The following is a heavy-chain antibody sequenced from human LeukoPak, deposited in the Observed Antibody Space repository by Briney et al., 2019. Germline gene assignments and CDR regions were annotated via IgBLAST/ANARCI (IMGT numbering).Heavy chain of an antibody. D-gene: IGHD5-12*01. CDR1: GGSISSSNW. J-gene: IGHJ4*02. Sequence: SGTLSLTCAVSGGSISSSNWWSWVRQPPGKGLEWIGEIYHSGSTNYNPSLKSRVTISVDKSKNQLSLKLSSVTAADTAVYYCARGRGRWLMATIGGLDYWGQGTLVTVSS. CDR2: IYHSGST. V-gene: IGHV4-4*02. CDR3: ARGRGRWLMATIGGLDY.